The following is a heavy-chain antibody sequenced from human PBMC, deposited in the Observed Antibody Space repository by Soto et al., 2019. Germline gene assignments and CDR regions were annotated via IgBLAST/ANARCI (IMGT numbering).Heavy chain of an antibody. J-gene: IGHJ4*02. Sequence: ASVKVSCKASGYTFTGYYMHWVRQAPGQGLEWMGWINPNSGGTNYAQKFQGRVTMTRDTSISTAYMELSRLRSDDTAVYYCARVARDSSGYYYAYWGQGTLVTVYS. V-gene: IGHV1-2*02. CDR1: GYTFTGYY. D-gene: IGHD3-22*01. CDR3: ARVARDSSGYYYAY. CDR2: INPNSGGT.